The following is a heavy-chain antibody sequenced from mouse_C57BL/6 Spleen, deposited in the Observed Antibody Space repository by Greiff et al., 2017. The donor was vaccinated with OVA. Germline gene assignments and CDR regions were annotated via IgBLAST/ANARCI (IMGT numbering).Heavy chain of an antibody. CDR2: IYPGDGDT. CDR3: ARVYGSRYFDV. V-gene: IGHV1-82*01. Sequence: VQLQQSGPELVKPGASVKISCKASGYAFSSSWMNWVKQRPGKGLEWIGRIYPGDGDTNYNGKFKGKATLTADKSSSTAYMQLSSLTSEDSAVYFCARVYGSRYFDVWGTGTTVTVSS. CDR1: GYAFSSSW. D-gene: IGHD1-1*01. J-gene: IGHJ1*03.